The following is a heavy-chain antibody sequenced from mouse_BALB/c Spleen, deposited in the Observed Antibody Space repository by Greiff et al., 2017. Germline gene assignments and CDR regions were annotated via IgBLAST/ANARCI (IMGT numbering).Heavy chain of an antibody. V-gene: IGHV1-63*02. CDR2: IYPGGGYT. Sequence: QVQLQQSGAELVRPGTSVKISCKASGYTFTNYWLGWVKQRPGHGLEWIGDIYPGGGYTNYNEKFKGKATLTADTSSSTAYMQLSSLTSEDSAVYFCARDITTGVRSFFDYWGQVTTLTVSS. J-gene: IGHJ2*01. CDR3: ARDITTGVRSFFDY. D-gene: IGHD1-1*01. CDR1: GYTFTNYW.